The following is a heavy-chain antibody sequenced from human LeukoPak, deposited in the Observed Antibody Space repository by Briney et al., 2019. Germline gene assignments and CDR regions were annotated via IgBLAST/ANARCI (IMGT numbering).Heavy chain of an antibody. J-gene: IGHJ4*02. D-gene: IGHD3-10*01. CDR2: IYTSGST. CDR3: ARDQGSEYFDY. V-gene: IGHV4-4*07. Sequence: PSETLSLTCTVSGGSISSYYWSWIRQPAGKGLKWIGRIYTSGSTNYNPSLKSRVTMSVDTSKNQFSLELSSVTAADTAVYYCARDQGSEYFDYWGQGTLVTVSS. CDR1: GGSISSYY.